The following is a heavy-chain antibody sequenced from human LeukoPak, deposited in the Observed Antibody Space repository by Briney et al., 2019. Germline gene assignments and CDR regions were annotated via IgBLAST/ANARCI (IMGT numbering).Heavy chain of an antibody. Sequence: SETLSLTCTVSGGSITGSSYYWAWIRQPPGKGLEWIGSIYYSGTTYYNPSLKSRLTISVDTSKNQFYLNLTSVTAADTAVYYCATPYYYDSSGYSAPYWFDHWGQGALVTVSS. CDR1: GGSITGSSYY. J-gene: IGHJ5*02. V-gene: IGHV4-39*01. CDR2: IYYSGTT. CDR3: ATPYYYDSSGYSAPYWFDH. D-gene: IGHD3-22*01.